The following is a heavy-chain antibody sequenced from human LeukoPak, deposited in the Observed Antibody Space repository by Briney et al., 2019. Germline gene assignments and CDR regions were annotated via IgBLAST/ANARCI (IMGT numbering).Heavy chain of an antibody. CDR1: GFTVSSNY. J-gene: IGHJ6*02. D-gene: IGHD2-15*01. V-gene: IGHV3-53*01. CDR3: ARDSVVVVAATRLRSYYGMDV. Sequence: PGGSLRPSCAASGFTVSSNYMSWVRQAPGKGLEWVSVIYSGGSTYYADSVKGRFTISRDNSKNTLYLQMNSLRAEDTAVYYCARDSVVVVAATRLRSYYGMDVWGQGTTVTVSS. CDR2: IYSGGST.